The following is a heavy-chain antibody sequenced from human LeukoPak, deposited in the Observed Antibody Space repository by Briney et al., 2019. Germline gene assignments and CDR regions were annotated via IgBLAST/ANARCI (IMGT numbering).Heavy chain of an antibody. D-gene: IGHD6-19*01. CDR1: GYTFTSYD. Sequence: ASVKVSCKASGYTFTSYDINWVRQATGQGLERMGWMNPNNGNTDYAQKFQDRVTLTRNTSISTACMELSSLRSEDTAVYYCTRGGPVAGTHKYFQHWGQGTLVTVSS. V-gene: IGHV1-8*01. CDR2: MNPNNGNT. CDR3: TRGGPVAGTHKYFQH. J-gene: IGHJ1*01.